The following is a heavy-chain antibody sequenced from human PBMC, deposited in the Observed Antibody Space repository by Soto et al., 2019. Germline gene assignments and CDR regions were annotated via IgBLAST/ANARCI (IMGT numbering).Heavy chain of an antibody. D-gene: IGHD6-19*01. V-gene: IGHV3-30-3*01. J-gene: IGHJ2*01. CDR3: ARGGQQWLVGYFDL. Sequence: QVQLVESGGGVVQPGRSLRLSCAASGFTFSSYAMHWVRQAPGKGLEWVAVISYDGSNKYYADSVKGRFTISRDNSKNTLYLQMNSLRAEDTAVYYCARGGQQWLVGYFDLWGRGTLVTVSS. CDR1: GFTFSSYA. CDR2: ISYDGSNK.